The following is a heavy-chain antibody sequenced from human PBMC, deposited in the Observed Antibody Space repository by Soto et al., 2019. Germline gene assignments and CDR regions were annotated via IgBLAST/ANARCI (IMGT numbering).Heavy chain of an antibody. D-gene: IGHD2-2*01. CDR3: VKHSEYQLLSWFDP. CDR2: ISAGVGNT. J-gene: IGHJ5*02. V-gene: IGHV3-23*01. Sequence: EVQLLESGGGLVQPGGSLRLSCAASGFSFSTYAMSWVRQAPGKGLEWVSGISAGVGNTFYADSVRGRFTISRDNSKNTLYLQINSLRAEDTALYYCVKHSEYQLLSWFDPWGQGTLVTVSS. CDR1: GFSFSTYA.